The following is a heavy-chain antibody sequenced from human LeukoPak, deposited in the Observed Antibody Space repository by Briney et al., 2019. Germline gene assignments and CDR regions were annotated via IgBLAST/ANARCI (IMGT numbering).Heavy chain of an antibody. CDR1: GGTFSSYT. J-gene: IGHJ6*03. Sequence: ASVKVSCKASGGTFSSYTISWVRQAPGHGLEWMGGMIPFFGTPDYAQKFQGRVTITADKSTSTAYMELSSLRSEDTAVYYCARDQAPIRFLEWLSPRYYYYYMDVWGKGTTVTVSS. CDR2: MIPFFGTP. D-gene: IGHD3-3*01. V-gene: IGHV1-69*06. CDR3: ARDQAPIRFLEWLSPRYYYYYMDV.